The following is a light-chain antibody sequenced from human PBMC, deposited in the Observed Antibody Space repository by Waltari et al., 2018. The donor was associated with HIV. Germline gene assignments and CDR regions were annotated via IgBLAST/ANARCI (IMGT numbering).Light chain of an antibody. J-gene: IGLJ2*01. V-gene: IGLV1-44*01. Sequence: QSVLTQPPSASGTPGQRVTIACSGSTSNIGSNTVNWYKQVPGTAPKLHIYNNYERPSGVPDRFSGSKSGSSASLAISGLQAEDDGDYYCAAWDGSLLGVLFGGGTKLTVL. CDR2: NNY. CDR3: AAWDGSLLGVL. CDR1: TSNIGSNT.